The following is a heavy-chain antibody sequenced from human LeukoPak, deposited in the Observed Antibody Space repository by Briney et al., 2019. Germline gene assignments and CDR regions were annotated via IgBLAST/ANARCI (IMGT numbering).Heavy chain of an antibody. CDR3: AKGGGYNWNFLYFDY. CDR2: INHSGST. J-gene: IGHJ4*02. V-gene: IGHV4-34*01. D-gene: IGHD1-7*01. Sequence: SETLSLTCAVYGGSFSGYYWSWIRQPPGKGLEWIGEINHSGSTNYNPSLKSRVTISVDTSKNQFSLKLSSVTAAGTAVYYCAKGGGYNWNFLYFDYWGQGTLVTVSS. CDR1: GGSFSGYY.